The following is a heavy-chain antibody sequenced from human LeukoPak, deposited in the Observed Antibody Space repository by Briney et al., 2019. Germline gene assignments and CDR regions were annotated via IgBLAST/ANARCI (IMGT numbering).Heavy chain of an antibody. CDR2: IYYSGSI. CDR1: GGSISSYY. J-gene: IGHJ4*02. CDR3: AREGDGDYAALDY. D-gene: IGHD4-17*01. Sequence: PSETLSLTCTVSGGSISSYYWIWIRQPPGKGLEWIGYIYYSGSINYNPSLKSRVTISVDTSKNQFSLKLSPVTAADTAVYYCAREGDGDYAALDYWGQGTLVTVSS. V-gene: IGHV4-59*01.